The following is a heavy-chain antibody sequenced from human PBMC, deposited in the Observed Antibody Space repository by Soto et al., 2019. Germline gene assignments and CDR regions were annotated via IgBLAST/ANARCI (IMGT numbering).Heavy chain of an antibody. Sequence: GGSLRLSCAASGFTFSSYAMSWVRQAPGKGLEWVSAISGSGGSTYYADSVKGRFTISRDNSKNTLYLQMNSLRAEDTAVYYCAKQGWQQLVNYYYYYYMDVWGKGTTVTVSS. D-gene: IGHD6-13*01. J-gene: IGHJ6*03. CDR3: AKQGWQQLVNYYYYYYMDV. V-gene: IGHV3-23*01. CDR1: GFTFSSYA. CDR2: ISGSGGST.